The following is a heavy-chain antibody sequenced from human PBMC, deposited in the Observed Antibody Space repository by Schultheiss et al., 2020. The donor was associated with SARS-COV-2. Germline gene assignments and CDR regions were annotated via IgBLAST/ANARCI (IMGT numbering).Heavy chain of an antibody. CDR2: INPNSGGT. CDR3: ARVLEGMTPSSYYYYGMDV. CDR1: GYTFTGYY. V-gene: IGHV1-2*06. D-gene: IGHD3-3*01. J-gene: IGHJ6*02. Sequence: ASVKVSCKASGYTFTGYYMHWVRQAPGQGLEWMGRINPNSGGTNYAQKFQGRVTMTRDTSITTAYMELSRLRSDDTAMYYCARVLEGMTPSSYYYYGMDVWGQGTTVTVSS.